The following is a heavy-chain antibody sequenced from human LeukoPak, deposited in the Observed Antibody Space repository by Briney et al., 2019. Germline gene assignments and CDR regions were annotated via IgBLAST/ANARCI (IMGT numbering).Heavy chain of an antibody. CDR3: ARVRAIHIEVENWFDP. D-gene: IGHD2-21*01. Sequence: GGSLRLSCAASGFTFSSYSMNWVRQAPGKGLEWVSSISSSSSYIYYADSVKGRFTISRDNAKNTLYLQMNSLRAEDTAVYYCARVRAIHIEVENWFDPWGQGTLVTVSS. J-gene: IGHJ5*02. V-gene: IGHV3-21*01. CDR1: GFTFSSYS. CDR2: ISSSSSYI.